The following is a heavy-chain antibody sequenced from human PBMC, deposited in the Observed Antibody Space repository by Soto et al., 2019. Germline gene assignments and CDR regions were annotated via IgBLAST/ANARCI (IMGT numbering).Heavy chain of an antibody. D-gene: IGHD6-6*01. J-gene: IGHJ5*02. V-gene: IGHV4-34*01. CDR3: AREEYSSSIWFDP. CDR2: INHSGST. Sequence: SETLSLTCAVYWGSFSGYYWSWIRQPPGKGLEWIVEINHSGSTNYNPSLKSRVTISVDTPKNKFSLKLSSVTAADTAVYYCAREEYSSSIWFDPWAQGTMVTVSS. CDR1: WGSFSGYY.